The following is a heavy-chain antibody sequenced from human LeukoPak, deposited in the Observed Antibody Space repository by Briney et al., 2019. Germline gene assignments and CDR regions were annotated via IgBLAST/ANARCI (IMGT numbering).Heavy chain of an antibody. Sequence: PSETLSLTCAVYGGSFSGYYWSWIRQPPGKGLEWIGEINHSGNTNYNPSLKSRVTISVDTSKNQFSLKLSSVTAADTAVYYCARVFPYTVPTFGVWGQGTLVTVSS. CDR1: GGSFSGYY. D-gene: IGHD4-11*01. CDR3: ARVFPYTVPTFGV. CDR2: INHSGNT. V-gene: IGHV4-34*01. J-gene: IGHJ4*02.